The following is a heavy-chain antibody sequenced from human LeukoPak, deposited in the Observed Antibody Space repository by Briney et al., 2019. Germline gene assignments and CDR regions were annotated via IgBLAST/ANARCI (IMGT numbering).Heavy chain of an antibody. J-gene: IGHJ6*03. CDR3: AKDGAYYDFWSGYYSGSYMDV. V-gene: IGHV3-43D*03. CDR2: ISWDGGST. D-gene: IGHD3-3*01. Sequence: GGSLRLSCAASGFTFDDYAMHWVRQAPGKGLEWVSLISWDGGSTYYADSVKGRFTISRDNSKNSLYLQMNSLRAEDTALYYCAKDGAYYDFWSGYYSGSYMDVWGKGTTVTVSS. CDR1: GFTFDDYA.